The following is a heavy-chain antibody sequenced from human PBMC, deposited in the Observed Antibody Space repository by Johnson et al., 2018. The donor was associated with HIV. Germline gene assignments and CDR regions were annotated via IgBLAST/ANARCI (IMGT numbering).Heavy chain of an antibody. Sequence: QVQLVESGGGVVQPGRSLRLSCAASGFTFSSYGMHWVRQAPGKGLEWVAVIWYDGSNKYYADSVKGRFTISRDNSKNTLYLQMNSLRAEDTAVYYCERATGSWMDAFDIWGQGTMVTVSS. V-gene: IGHV3-30*19. J-gene: IGHJ3*02. CDR2: IWYDGSNK. D-gene: IGHD2-2*03. CDR1: GFTFSSYG. CDR3: ERATGSWMDAFDI.